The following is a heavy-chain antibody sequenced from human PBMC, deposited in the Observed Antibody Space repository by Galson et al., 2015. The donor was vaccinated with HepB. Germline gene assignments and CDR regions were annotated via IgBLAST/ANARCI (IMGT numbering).Heavy chain of an antibody. J-gene: IGHJ4*02. CDR3: ARIRGAAAGSWGFDY. V-gene: IGHV2-70*11. D-gene: IGHD6-13*01. CDR1: GFSLSTSVMC. CDR2: IDWDDDI. Sequence: PALVKPTQTLTLTCTFSGFSLSTSVMCVSWIRQPPGQALEWLARIDWDDDIYYNTSLQIRLTISKDTSKNQVVLTMTNIDLVDTATYYCARIRGAAAGSWGFDYWGQGTLVTVSS.